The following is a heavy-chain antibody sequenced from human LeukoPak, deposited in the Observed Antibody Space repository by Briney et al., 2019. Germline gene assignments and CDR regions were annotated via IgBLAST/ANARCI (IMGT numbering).Heavy chain of an antibody. J-gene: IGHJ4*02. Sequence: SGTLSLTCAVSGGSISSSNWWSWIRQPPGKGLEWLGEIYNSGSTNYNPSLKSRVTISVDTSKNQFSLKLRSVTAADTAVYYCARHVNSNGSPSDYWGQGTLVTVSS. D-gene: IGHD1-26*01. CDR1: GGSISSSNW. CDR2: IYNSGST. V-gene: IGHV4-4*02. CDR3: ARHVNSNGSPSDY.